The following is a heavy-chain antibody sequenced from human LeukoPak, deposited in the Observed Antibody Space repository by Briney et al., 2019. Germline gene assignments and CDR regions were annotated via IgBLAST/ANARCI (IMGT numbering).Heavy chain of an antibody. CDR1: GFTFSSYS. CDR2: ISSSSYI. J-gene: IGHJ4*02. V-gene: IGHV3-21*01. Sequence: PGGSLRLSCAASGFTFSSYSMNWVRQAPGKGLEWVASISSSSYIYYADSVKGRFTISRDNSKNSLYLQMNSLKTEDTPVYYCARAGTPLGHYYDTSGYALDYCGEGALVTVAS. CDR3: ARAGTPLGHYYDTSGYALDY. D-gene: IGHD3-22*01.